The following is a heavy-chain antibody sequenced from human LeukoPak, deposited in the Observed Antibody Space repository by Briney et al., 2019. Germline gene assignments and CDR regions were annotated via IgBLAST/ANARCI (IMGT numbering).Heavy chain of an antibody. V-gene: IGHV1-2*02. CDR1: GYTFTGYY. D-gene: IGHD2-2*01. J-gene: IGHJ4*02. Sequence: ASVKVSCKASGYTFTGYYMHWVRQAPGQGLEWMGWINPNRGGTNYAQKFQGRVTMTRDTSISTAYMELSRLTSDDTAVYYCARGRGSTSSNFDQWGQGTLVTVSS. CDR2: INPNRGGT. CDR3: ARGRGSTSSNFDQ.